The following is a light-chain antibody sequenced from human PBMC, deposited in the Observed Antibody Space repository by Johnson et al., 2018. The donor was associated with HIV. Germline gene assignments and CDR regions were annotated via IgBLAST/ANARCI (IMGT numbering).Light chain of an antibody. CDR1: SSNIGNNY. V-gene: IGLV1-51*01. Sequence: QSVLTQSPSVSAAPGQRVTVSCSGSSSNIGNNYVSWYRQLPGTAPKLLIYENNRRPSGTPDRFSGSKSGTSATLGITGLQTGDEADYYCGTWDSSLSAVVFGTGTKVTVL. CDR2: ENN. J-gene: IGLJ1*01. CDR3: GTWDSSLSAVV.